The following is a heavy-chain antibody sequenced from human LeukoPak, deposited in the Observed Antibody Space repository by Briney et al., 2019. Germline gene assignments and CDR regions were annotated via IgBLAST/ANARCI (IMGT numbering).Heavy chain of an antibody. CDR3: AMGYCSSTSCHAAMGAFDI. D-gene: IGHD2-2*01. V-gene: IGHV4-34*01. Sequence: SETLSLTCAVYGGSFSGYYWSWIRQPPGKGLEWIGSIYHSGSTYYNPSPKSRVTISVDTSKNQFSLKLSSVTAADTAVYYCAMGYCSSTSCHAAMGAFDIWGQGTMVTVSS. J-gene: IGHJ3*02. CDR2: IYHSGST. CDR1: GGSFSGYY.